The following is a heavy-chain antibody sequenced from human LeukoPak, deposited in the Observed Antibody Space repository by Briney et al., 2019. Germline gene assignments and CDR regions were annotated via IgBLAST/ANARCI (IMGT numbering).Heavy chain of an antibody. CDR2: IIPLLGSA. Sequence: ASVKVSCKTSGDTFSRYGISWVRRAPGQGLEFMGGIIPLLGSANYPQTFQGRVTITADKATSTVYTDLSSLGSGDTAVYYCARVGVYSGTYYFDSWGLGTQVTVSS. J-gene: IGHJ4*01. CDR3: ARVGVYSGTYYFDS. V-gene: IGHV1-69*06. D-gene: IGHD1-26*01. CDR1: GDTFSRYG.